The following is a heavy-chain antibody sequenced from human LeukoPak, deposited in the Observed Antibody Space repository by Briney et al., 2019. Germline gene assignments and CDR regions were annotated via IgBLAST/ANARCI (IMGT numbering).Heavy chain of an antibody. D-gene: IGHD1-26*01. J-gene: IGHJ3*02. V-gene: IGHV4-59*08. Sequence: PSETLSPTCTVSGGSISGYYWSWIRQPPGKGLEWIGYIYYSGSTNYNPSLKSRVTISVDTSKNQFSLKLSSVTAADTAVYYCARHRSGSYWRAFDIWGQGTMVTVSS. CDR1: GGSISGYY. CDR3: ARHRSGSYWRAFDI. CDR2: IYYSGST.